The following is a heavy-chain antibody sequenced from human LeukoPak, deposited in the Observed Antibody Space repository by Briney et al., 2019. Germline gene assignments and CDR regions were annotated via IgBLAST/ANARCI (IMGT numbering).Heavy chain of an antibody. CDR3: ARIVDTARNFDY. CDR1: GGSISSSSYY. D-gene: IGHD5-18*01. Sequence: SETLSLTCTVSGGSISSSSYYWGWIRQPPGKGLEWIGSIYYSGSTYYNPSLKSRVTISVDTSKNQFSLKLSSVTAADTAVYYCARIVDTARNFDYWGQGTLVTVSS. J-gene: IGHJ4*02. V-gene: IGHV4-39*01. CDR2: IYYSGST.